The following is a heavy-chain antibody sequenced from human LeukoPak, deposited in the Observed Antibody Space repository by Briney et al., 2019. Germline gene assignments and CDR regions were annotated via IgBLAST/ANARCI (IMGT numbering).Heavy chain of an antibody. CDR1: GGTFSSYA. CDR2: IIPIFGTA. V-gene: IGHV1-69*05. Sequence: GSSVKVSCKASGGTFSSYAISWVRQAPGQGLEWMGGIIPIFGTANYAQKFQGRVRITTDESTSTAYMELSSLRSEDTAVYYCARGYSRYCSGGSCPRALDYWGQGTLVTVSS. D-gene: IGHD2-15*01. CDR3: ARGYSRYCSGGSCPRALDY. J-gene: IGHJ4*02.